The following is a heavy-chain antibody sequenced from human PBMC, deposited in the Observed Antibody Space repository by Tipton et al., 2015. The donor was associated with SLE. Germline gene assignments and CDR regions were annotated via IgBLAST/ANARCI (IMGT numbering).Heavy chain of an antibody. J-gene: IGHJ3*02. D-gene: IGHD6-13*01. Sequence: SLRLSCAAVGFTLSGYAMHWVRQAPGKGLESVAVISFDGSNEYYADSVKGRFTISRDNAKNSLYLQMNSLRAEDTAVYYCARVDSSSWYHDAFDIWGQGTMVTVSS. CDR1: GFTLSGYA. CDR2: ISFDGSNE. CDR3: ARVDSSSWYHDAFDI. V-gene: IGHV3-30*04.